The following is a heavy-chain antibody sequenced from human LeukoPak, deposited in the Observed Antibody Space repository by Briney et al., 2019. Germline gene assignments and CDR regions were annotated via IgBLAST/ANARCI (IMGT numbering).Heavy chain of an antibody. J-gene: IGHJ4*02. CDR2: INWNGGST. D-gene: IGHD6-13*01. V-gene: IGHV3-20*04. Sequence: GGSLRLSCAASGFTFEDYGMSWVRQAPGKGLEWVSGINWNGGSTGYADSVKGRFTISRDNAKNSLYLQMNSLRAEDTALYYCARVSGGQQLGDFDCWGQGTLVTVSS. CDR1: GFTFEDYG. CDR3: ARVSGGQQLGDFDC.